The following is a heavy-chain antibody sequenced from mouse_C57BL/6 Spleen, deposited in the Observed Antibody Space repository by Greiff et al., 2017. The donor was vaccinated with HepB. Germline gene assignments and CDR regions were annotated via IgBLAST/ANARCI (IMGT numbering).Heavy chain of an antibody. CDR2: IYPRSGNT. CDR3: ASHYGSSWYFDV. J-gene: IGHJ1*03. Sequence: VKLQQSGAELARPGASVKLSCKASGYTFTSYGISWVKQRTGQGLEWIGEIYPRSGNTYYNEKFKGKATLTADKSSSTAYMELRSLTSEDSAVYFCASHYGSSWYFDVWGTGTTVTVSS. V-gene: IGHV1-81*01. D-gene: IGHD1-1*01. CDR1: GYTFTSYG.